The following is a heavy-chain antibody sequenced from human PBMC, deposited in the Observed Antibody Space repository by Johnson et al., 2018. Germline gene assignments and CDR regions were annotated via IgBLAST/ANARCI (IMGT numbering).Heavy chain of an antibody. J-gene: IGHJ3*02. V-gene: IGHV1-8*01. D-gene: IGHD2/OR15-2a*01. Sequence: VQLVETGAEVKKPGASVKVSCRASGYTFTVYDFNWVRQATGQGLEWMGYMNPNSGNTGYAQKFQGRGTMTRDHSIKTAYRELGSLRSEDPAVYYCARGNVRSFDIWGQVTMVIVSS. CDR3: ARGNVRSFDI. CDR2: MNPNSGNT. CDR1: GYTFTVYD.